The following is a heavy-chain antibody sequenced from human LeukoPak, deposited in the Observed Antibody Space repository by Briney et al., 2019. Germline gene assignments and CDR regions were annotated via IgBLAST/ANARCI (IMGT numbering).Heavy chain of an antibody. V-gene: IGHV1-69*06. Sequence: GASVKVSCKASGRTFSSYAISWVRQAPGQGLEWMGGIIPIFGTANYAQKFQGRVTITADKSTSTAYMELSSLRSEDTAVYYCAWNRGYYYYMDVWGKGTTVTVSS. D-gene: IGHD1-1*01. J-gene: IGHJ6*03. CDR3: AWNRGYYYYMDV. CDR1: GRTFSSYA. CDR2: IIPIFGTA.